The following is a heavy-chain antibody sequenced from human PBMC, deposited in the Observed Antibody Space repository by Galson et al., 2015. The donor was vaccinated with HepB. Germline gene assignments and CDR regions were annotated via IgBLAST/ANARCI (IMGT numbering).Heavy chain of an antibody. CDR3: ASSRGGSSTLDY. J-gene: IGHJ4*02. V-gene: IGHV1-69*04. Sequence: SVKVSCKASGGTFSSYAISWVRQAPGQGLEWMGRIIPILGIANYAQKFQGRVTITADKSTSTAYMELSSLRSEDTAVYYCASSRGGSSTLDYWGQGTLVTVFS. D-gene: IGHD1-26*01. CDR2: IIPILGIA. CDR1: GGTFSSYA.